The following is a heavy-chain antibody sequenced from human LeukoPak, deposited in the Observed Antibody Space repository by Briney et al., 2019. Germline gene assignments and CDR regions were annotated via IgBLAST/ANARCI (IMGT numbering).Heavy chain of an antibody. CDR2: INSDGSST. CDR3: AKSYNSGWYENPYYFDY. Sequence: GGSLRLSCAASGFTFSSYWMHWVRQAPGKGLVWVSRINSDGSSTSYADPVKGRFTISRDNSKNTLYLQMNSLRAEDTAVYYCAKSYNSGWYENPYYFDYWGQGTLVTVSS. CDR1: GFTFSSYW. D-gene: IGHD6-19*01. J-gene: IGHJ4*02. V-gene: IGHV3-74*01.